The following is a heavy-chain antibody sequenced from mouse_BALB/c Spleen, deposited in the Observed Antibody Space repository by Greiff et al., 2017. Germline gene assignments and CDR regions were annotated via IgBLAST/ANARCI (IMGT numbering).Heavy chain of an antibody. CDR3: ARHNDLAWFAY. CDR1: GFTFSSYT. V-gene: IGHV5-12-2*01. Sequence: EVQGVESGGGLVQPGGSLKLSCAASGFTFSSYTMSWVRQTPEKRLEWVAYISNGGGSTYYPDTVKGRFTISRDNAKNALYLQMSSLKSEDTAMYYCARHNDLAWFAYWGQGTLVTVSA. CDR2: ISNGGGST. J-gene: IGHJ3*01.